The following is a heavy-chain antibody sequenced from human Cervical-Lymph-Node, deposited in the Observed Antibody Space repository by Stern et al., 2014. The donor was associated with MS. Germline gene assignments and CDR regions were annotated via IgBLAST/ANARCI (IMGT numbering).Heavy chain of an antibody. CDR3: ARQTTAWASDV. Sequence: EVKLGESGAELIRPGESLKISCKGSGFKFSIYWIAWVRQMPGKGLEWMGIIYPGDSETRYSPSFQGQVTMSADKSTSTAYLQWSSLNASDTAMYFCARQTTAWASDVWGQGTLVTVSS. D-gene: IGHD1-14*01. V-gene: IGHV5-51*01. CDR1: GFKFSIYW. CDR2: IYPGDSET. J-gene: IGHJ4*02.